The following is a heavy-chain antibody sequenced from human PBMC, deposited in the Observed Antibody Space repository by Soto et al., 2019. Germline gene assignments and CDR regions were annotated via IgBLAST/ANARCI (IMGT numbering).Heavy chain of an antibody. D-gene: IGHD3-3*01. V-gene: IGHV4-34*01. CDR3: ARARKGSGSDYYYHYWMEV. J-gene: IGHJ6*04. CDR1: VGPSVITT. Sequence: PSETLPSPALSMVGPSVITTGAGSASPPGKGLEWIGEINHSGSTNYNPSLKSRVTISVHTSKNQFSLKLSSVTAADTAVYYCARARKGSGSDYYYHYWMEVWGKGTTVTVSS. CDR2: INHSGST.